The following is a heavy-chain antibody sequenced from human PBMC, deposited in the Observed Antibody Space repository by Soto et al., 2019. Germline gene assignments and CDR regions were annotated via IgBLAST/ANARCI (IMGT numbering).Heavy chain of an antibody. D-gene: IGHD1-1*01. CDR3: ARSGDNYNRLDY. V-gene: IGHV3-11*04. CDR2: INSRGSHI. J-gene: IGHJ4*02. CDR1: GFEFSGYY. Sequence: GGSLRLSCAASGFEFSGYYMTWIRQAPGKGLEWVSYINSRGSHIYYADSVKGRFTISRDNTKNLLYLQMNSLRAEDTAVYYCARSGDNYNRLDYWGQGTPVTVSS.